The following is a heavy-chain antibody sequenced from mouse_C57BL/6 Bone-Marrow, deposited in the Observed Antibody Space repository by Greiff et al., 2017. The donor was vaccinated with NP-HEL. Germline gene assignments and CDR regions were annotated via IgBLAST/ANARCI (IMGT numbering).Heavy chain of an antibody. D-gene: IGHD2-2*01. CDR2: ISDGGSYT. CDR3: AREGVTTGVAY. J-gene: IGHJ3*01. CDR1: GFTFSSYA. Sequence: EVKLMESGGGLVKPGGSLKLSCAASGFTFSSYAMSWVRQTPEKRLEWVATISDGGSYTYSPDHVKGRFTISRENDKNNLYLQMSHLKSEDTAMYYCAREGVTTGVAYWGQGTLVTVSA. V-gene: IGHV5-4*01.